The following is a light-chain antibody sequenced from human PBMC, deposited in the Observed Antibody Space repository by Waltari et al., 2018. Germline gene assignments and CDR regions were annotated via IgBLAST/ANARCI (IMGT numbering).Light chain of an antibody. Sequence: IQLTQYPSSLSASVGDRVTIPCRASQGISNYLAWYHQKPGKAPKLLLYAASTLQSGVPSRFSGSGSGTDFTLTISSLQPEDFATYYCQQLNSYQWTFGQGTKVEIK. V-gene: IGKV1-9*01. CDR3: QQLNSYQWT. CDR1: QGISNY. CDR2: AAS. J-gene: IGKJ1*01.